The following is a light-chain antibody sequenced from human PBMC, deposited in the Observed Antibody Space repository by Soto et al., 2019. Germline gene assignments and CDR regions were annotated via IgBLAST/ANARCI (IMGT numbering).Light chain of an antibody. CDR3: QQYHNWPPLT. Sequence: EIVMTQSPATLSVSPGERATLSCGASESVSSKLAWYQQKPGQAPRLLIYGASTRAAGIPAKFSGSGSGTEFTLTISSLQSEDFAVYYCQQYHNWPPLTFGGGTKVDIK. CDR2: GAS. J-gene: IGKJ4*01. CDR1: ESVSSK. V-gene: IGKV3-15*01.